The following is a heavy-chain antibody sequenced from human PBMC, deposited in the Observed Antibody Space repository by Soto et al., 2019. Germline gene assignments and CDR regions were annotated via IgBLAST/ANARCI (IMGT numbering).Heavy chain of an antibody. Sequence: GGCLRLSCAASGFTFISYSMNWVRQAPGKGLEWVSSISSSSSYIYYADSVKGRFTISRDNAKNSLYLQMNSLRAEDTAVYYCARDREPDGIWTFDSWGQGTLVTVSS. D-gene: IGHD3-9*01. J-gene: IGHJ4*02. CDR1: GFTFISYS. CDR2: ISSSSSYI. V-gene: IGHV3-21*01. CDR3: ARDREPDGIWTFDS.